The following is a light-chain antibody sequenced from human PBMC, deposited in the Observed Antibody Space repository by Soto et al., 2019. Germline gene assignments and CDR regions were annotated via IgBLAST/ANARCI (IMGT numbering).Light chain of an antibody. Sequence: DVVMTQSPLSLPVTLGQPASISCRSSQSLVNSDGNTYLNWFQQRPGQSPRRLIYKVSNRDSGVPDRFSRSGSGTDFTLKISRVEAEDVGVYYCMQGTHRPLTFGGGKKVDIK. CDR2: KVS. J-gene: IGKJ4*01. CDR3: MQGTHRPLT. CDR1: QSLVNSDGNTY. V-gene: IGKV2-30*01.